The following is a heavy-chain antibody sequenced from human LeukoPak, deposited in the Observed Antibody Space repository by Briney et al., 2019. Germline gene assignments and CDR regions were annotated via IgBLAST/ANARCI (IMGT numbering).Heavy chain of an antibody. V-gene: IGHV3-23*01. CDR1: GFTFNNHA. D-gene: IGHD3-10*01. CDR3: AKDFLIYYYGSGVYFFDP. CDR2: VTGSGDGR. J-gene: IGHJ5*02. Sequence: GGSLRLSCAASGFTFNNHAMTWVRQAPGKGLEWVSVVTGSGDGRYYADSVKGRFTISRDNSKNTLHLQMNSLRAEDTALYYCAKDFLIYYYGSGVYFFDPGGRGTLVAVSS.